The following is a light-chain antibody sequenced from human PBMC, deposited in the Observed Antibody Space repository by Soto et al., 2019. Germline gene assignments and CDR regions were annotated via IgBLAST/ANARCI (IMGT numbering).Light chain of an antibody. V-gene: IGKV1-8*01. J-gene: IGKJ1*01. CDR2: AAS. CDR3: QQYYNYPLT. Sequence: AIRMTQSPSSFSASTGDRVTITCRASQGISTYLVWYQQKPGKAPKVLIYAASTLQSGVPSRFSGSGSGIDFTLTINNLQSEDFATYYCQQYYNYPLTFGQGTKVDIK. CDR1: QGISTY.